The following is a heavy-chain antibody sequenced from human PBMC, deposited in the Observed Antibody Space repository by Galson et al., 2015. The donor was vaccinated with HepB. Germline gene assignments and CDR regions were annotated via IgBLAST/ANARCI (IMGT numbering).Heavy chain of an antibody. D-gene: IGHD3-10*01. CDR2: ISGSGGST. CDR3: AKVGNYYGSGSYGGGYFDY. J-gene: IGHJ4*02. Sequence: SLRLSCAASGFTFSSYAMSWVRQAPGKGLEWVSAISGSGGSTYYADSVKGRFTIPRDNSKNTLYLQMNSLRAEDTAVYYCAKVGNYYGSGSYGGGYFDYWGQGTLVTVSS. V-gene: IGHV3-23*01. CDR1: GFTFSSYA.